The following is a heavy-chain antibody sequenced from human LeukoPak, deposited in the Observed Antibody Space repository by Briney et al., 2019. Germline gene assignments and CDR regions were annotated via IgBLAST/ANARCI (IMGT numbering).Heavy chain of an antibody. J-gene: IGHJ4*02. CDR1: GFTFSSYW. D-gene: IGHD3-10*01. V-gene: IGHV3-7*01. CDR3: ARGIHASGGYGSGSYYPY. CDR2: MKQGGSEK. Sequence: GGSLRLSCAASGFTFSSYWMSWVRQAAGEWRGWVANMKQGGSEKYYVDSVRGRFTISRDNANHSLYLQMNSLRDEDTAVYYCARGIHASGGYGSGSYYPYWGQGPLVTVSS.